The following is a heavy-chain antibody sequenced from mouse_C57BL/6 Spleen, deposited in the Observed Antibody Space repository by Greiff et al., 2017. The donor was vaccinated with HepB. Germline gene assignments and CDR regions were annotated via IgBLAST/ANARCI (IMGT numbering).Heavy chain of an antibody. CDR2: IDPNSGGT. V-gene: IGHV1-72*01. CDR3: ASGGKYDYDRGRYLDY. CDR1: GYTFTSYW. J-gene: IGHJ2*01. D-gene: IGHD2-4*01. Sequence: QVQLQQPGAELVKPGASVKLSCKASGYTFTSYWMHWVKQRPGRGLEWIGRIDPNSGGTKYNEKFKSKATLTVDKPSSPAYLQLSRLTTEDSAGFYCASGGKYDYDRGRYLDYWGQGTTLTVSS.